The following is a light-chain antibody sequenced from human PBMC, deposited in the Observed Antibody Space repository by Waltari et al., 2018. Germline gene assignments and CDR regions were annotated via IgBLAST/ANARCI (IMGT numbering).Light chain of an antibody. CDR1: HSVSRY. CDR3: QQRSNWPLT. CDR2: DAS. Sequence: EIVLTQSPATLSLSTGERATLSCRTSHSVSRYLAWYQQRPGQAPRLLIFDASFRATGIPARFSGSGSETDFTLTISSLEPEDCAVYYCQQRSNWPLTFGGGTKVEIK. J-gene: IGKJ4*01. V-gene: IGKV3-11*01.